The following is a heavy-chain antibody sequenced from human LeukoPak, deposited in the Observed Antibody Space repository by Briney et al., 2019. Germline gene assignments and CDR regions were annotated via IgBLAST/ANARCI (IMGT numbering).Heavy chain of an antibody. Sequence: KSSETLCLTCTVSGGSISAYYWSWIRQPAGKGPEWIGRIYTGGTIYNPSLQSRVAISVDKSKNQISLRLNSVTAADTAIYYCVRDLDYWGQGTLVTVSS. CDR1: GGSISAYY. CDR3: VRDLDY. J-gene: IGHJ4*02. CDR2: IYTGGT. V-gene: IGHV4-4*07.